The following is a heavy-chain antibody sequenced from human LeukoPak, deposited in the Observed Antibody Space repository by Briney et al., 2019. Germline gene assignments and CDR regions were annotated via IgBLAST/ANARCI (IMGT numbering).Heavy chain of an antibody. CDR2: ISGSGGST. J-gene: IGHJ6*02. Sequence: QAGGSLRLSCAASGFTFSSYAMSWVRQAPGKGLEWVSAISGSGGSTYYTDSVKGRFTISRDNSKNTLYLQMNSLRVEDTAVYYCAKVLLARAYYYGMDVWGQGTTVTVSS. V-gene: IGHV3-23*01. CDR1: GFTFSSYA. CDR3: AKVLLARAYYYGMDV. D-gene: IGHD2-15*01.